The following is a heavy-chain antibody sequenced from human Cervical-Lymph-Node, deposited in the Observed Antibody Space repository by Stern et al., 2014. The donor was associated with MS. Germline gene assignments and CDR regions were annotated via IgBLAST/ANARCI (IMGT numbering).Heavy chain of an antibody. CDR3: ARDRWGIAVAGEYFDY. CDR1: GYTFTDFG. J-gene: IGHJ4*02. CDR2: ITTYNGNT. V-gene: IGHV1-18*01. D-gene: IGHD6-19*01. Sequence: QVQLVESGAEVKKPGASVKVSCKASGYTFTDFGFRWVRQAPGQGLEWMGWITTYNGNTNYAQKLQGRITMTTDTSTSTAYMELRSLRSDDTAVYYCARDRWGIAVAGEYFDYWGQGTLVTVSS.